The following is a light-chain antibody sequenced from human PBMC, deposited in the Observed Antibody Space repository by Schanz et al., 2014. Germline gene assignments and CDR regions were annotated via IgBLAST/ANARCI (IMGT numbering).Light chain of an antibody. CDR1: SSDVGGYNF. CDR3: AAWDDSLNGHWV. CDR2: GNS. J-gene: IGLJ3*02. Sequence: QSALTQPRSVSGSPGQSITISCTGTSSDVGGYNFVSWYQHPPGKAPKLLIFGNSNRPSGVPDRFSASKSGTSASLAITGLQAEDEADYYCAAWDDSLNGHWVFGGGTKLTVL. V-gene: IGLV2-11*01.